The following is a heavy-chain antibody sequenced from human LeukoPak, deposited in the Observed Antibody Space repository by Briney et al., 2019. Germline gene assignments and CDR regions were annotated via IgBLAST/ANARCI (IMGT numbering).Heavy chain of an antibody. Sequence: GGSLRLSCVASEIIFSSYAMTWVRQVPGQGLEWVSTISGSGGTSDYADSVKGRFTISRDNAKNSLYLQMNSLRAEDTALYYCAKDISREYYYDSSGYYQGWGQGTLVTVSS. V-gene: IGHV3-23*01. D-gene: IGHD3-22*01. J-gene: IGHJ4*02. CDR2: ISGSGGTS. CDR1: EIIFSSYA. CDR3: AKDISREYYYDSSGYYQG.